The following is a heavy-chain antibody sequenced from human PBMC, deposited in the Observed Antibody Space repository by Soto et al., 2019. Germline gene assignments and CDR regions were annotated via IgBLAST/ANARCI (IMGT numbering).Heavy chain of an antibody. Sequence: GESLKISCAASGFTFSSYGMHWVRQAPGKGLEWVTVISYDGSNKYYADSVKGRFTISRDNSKNTLYLQMNSLRAEDTAVYYCAKGTTMVRATLQRLYYYYGMDVWGQGTTVTVSS. J-gene: IGHJ6*02. CDR2: ISYDGSNK. D-gene: IGHD3-10*01. V-gene: IGHV3-30*18. CDR3: AKGTTMVRATLQRLYYYYGMDV. CDR1: GFTFSSYG.